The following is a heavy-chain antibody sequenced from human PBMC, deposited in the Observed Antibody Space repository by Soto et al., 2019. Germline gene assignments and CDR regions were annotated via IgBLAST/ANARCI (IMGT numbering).Heavy chain of an antibody. V-gene: IGHV3-23*01. J-gene: IGHJ4*02. D-gene: IGHD3-3*01. CDR3: AKLPHYDFWSGYNYYFDY. CDR1: GFTFSTXA. CDR2: VSGSGSST. Sequence: EVQLLESGGTLVQPGGSLRLSCAASGFTFSTXAMSWVRQAPGKGLEWVSAVSGSGSSTYYADSVKGRFTISRDNSKNTLYLQMNSLRAEDTAVYYCAKLPHYDFWSGYNYYFDYWGQGTLVTVSS.